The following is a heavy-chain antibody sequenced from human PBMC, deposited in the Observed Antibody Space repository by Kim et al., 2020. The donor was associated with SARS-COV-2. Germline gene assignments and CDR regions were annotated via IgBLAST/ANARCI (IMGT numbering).Heavy chain of an antibody. CDR2: ISSSSSYT. V-gene: IGHV3-11*06. D-gene: IGHD6-13*01. CDR3: ARDWVAAANQIWYFDL. Sequence: GGSLRLSCAASGFTFSDYYMSWIRQAPGKGLEWVSYISSSSSYTNYADSVKGRFTISRDNAKNSLYLQMNSLRAEDTAVYYCARDWVAAANQIWYFDLWGRGTLVTVSS. J-gene: IGHJ2*01. CDR1: GFTFSDYY.